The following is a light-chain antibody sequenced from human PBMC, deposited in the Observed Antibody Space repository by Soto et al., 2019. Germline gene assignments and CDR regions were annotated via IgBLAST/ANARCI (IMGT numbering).Light chain of an antibody. V-gene: IGKV1-5*01. CDR3: QHYNNYSGT. J-gene: IGKJ1*01. CDR1: QSIGDW. CDR2: DAS. Sequence: DLQMTQSPSTLSASVGDRVTITCRASQSIGDWLAWYQQKPGKAPKLLIYDASSLESGVPSRFSGSGSGTEFTLTISSLQPDDSATYYCQHYNNYSGTFGQGTKVEIK.